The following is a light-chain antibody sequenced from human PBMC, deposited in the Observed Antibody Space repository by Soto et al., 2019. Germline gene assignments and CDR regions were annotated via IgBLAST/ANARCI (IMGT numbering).Light chain of an antibody. J-gene: IGKJ1*01. CDR2: AAS. CDR3: QQSYSAPS. CDR1: QSISIY. V-gene: IGKV1-39*01. Sequence: DIPLTQSPSSLSASVGDRVTITCRASQSISIYLNWYQQKLGKAPNLLIYAASSLQSGVPSRFSGSGSGTDFTLTISSLQPEDFATYYCQQSYSAPSFGQGTKVEIK.